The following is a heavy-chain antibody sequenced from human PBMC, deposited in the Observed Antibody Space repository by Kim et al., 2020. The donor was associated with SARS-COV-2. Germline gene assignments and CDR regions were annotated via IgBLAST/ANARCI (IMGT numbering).Heavy chain of an antibody. CDR2: ISGSGGST. V-gene: IGHV3-23*01. CDR3: AKGGGGYDILTGYYQPQNYYYGMDV. CDR1: GFTFSSYA. Sequence: GGSLRLSCAASGFTFSSYAMSWVRQAPGKGLECVSAISGSGGSTYYADSVKGRFTISRDNSKNTLYLQMNSLRAEDTAVYYCAKGGGGYDILTGYYQPQNYYYGMDVWGQGTTVTVSS. J-gene: IGHJ6*02. D-gene: IGHD3-9*01.